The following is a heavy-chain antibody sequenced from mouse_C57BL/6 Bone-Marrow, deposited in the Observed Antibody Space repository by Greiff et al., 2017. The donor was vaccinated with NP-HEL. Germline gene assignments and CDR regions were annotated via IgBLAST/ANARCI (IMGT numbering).Heavy chain of an antibody. CDR3: ASITTVVATWNFDY. CDR1: GYTFTSYG. J-gene: IGHJ2*01. CDR2: IYPRSGNT. Sequence: VQLVESGAELARPGASVKLSCKASGYTFTSYGISWVKQRTGQGLEWIGEIYPRSGNTYYNEKFKGKATLTADKSSSTAYMELRSLTSEDSAVYFCASITTVVATWNFDYWGQGTTLTVSS. D-gene: IGHD1-1*01. V-gene: IGHV1-81*01.